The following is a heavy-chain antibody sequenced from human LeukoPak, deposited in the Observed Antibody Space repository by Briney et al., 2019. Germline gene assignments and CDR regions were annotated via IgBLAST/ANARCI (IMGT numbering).Heavy chain of an antibody. J-gene: IGHJ4*02. CDR3: GRVGAYYGSGSYSDY. V-gene: IGHV3-7*01. CDR2: INQDGSQK. D-gene: IGHD3-10*01. Sequence: GGSLRLSCAASGFIFSSYWMSWVRRAPGKGLEWVANINQDGSQKYHVDSVKGRFTISRDNAKKSLYLQMNSLRAEDTAVYYCGRVGAYYGSGSYSDYWGQGTLVTVSS. CDR1: GFIFSSYW.